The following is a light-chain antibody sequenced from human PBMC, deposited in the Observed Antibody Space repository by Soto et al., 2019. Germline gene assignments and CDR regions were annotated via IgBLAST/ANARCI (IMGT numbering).Light chain of an antibody. CDR3: EQYFNWLHTWT. V-gene: IGKV3-15*01. CDR1: QSIRTN. CDR2: GAS. Sequence: EIVLTQSPATLSVSAGGTVTLSCRASQSIRTNVAWYQQIPGQAPTLLVYGASTRATGVPARFSGSGSGIEFTLTISSLQFEDSVFCYCEQYFNWLHTWTFGPGTKVQIK. J-gene: IGKJ3*01.